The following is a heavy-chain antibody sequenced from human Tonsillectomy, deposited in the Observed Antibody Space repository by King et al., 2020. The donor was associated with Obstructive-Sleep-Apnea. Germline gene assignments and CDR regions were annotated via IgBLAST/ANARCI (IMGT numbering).Heavy chain of an antibody. D-gene: IGHD6-19*01. V-gene: IGHV3-9*01. CDR3: KKGGGAVAGFDN. Sequence: VQLVESGGGLVQPGRSLRLSCAASGFKIEEYAMHWVRQAPGKGLEWVSGISWNSGSIGYVDSVKGRFSISRENAKNSVYLQMNSLRAEDTAFYYCKKGGGAVAGFDNWGPRTLVTVSS. J-gene: IGHJ4*02. CDR2: ISWNSGSI. CDR1: GFKIEEYA.